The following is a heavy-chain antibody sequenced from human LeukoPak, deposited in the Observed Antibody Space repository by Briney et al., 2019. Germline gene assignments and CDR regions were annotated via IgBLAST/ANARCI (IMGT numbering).Heavy chain of an antibody. J-gene: IGHJ3*01. Sequence: GGSLRLSCAASGFTFSRYSMNWVRQAPGKGLEWVSSISGSSSYIYYADSVKGRFTISRHNAKNSLYLQMNSLRAEDTAVYYCARIRGYSYGYPLWGQGTMVTVSS. CDR2: ISGSSSYI. CDR3: ARIRGYSYGYPL. CDR1: GFTFSRYS. V-gene: IGHV3-21*01. D-gene: IGHD5-18*01.